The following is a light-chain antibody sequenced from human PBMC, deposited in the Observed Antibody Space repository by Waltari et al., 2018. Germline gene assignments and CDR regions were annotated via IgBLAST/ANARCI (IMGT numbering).Light chain of an antibody. J-gene: IGKJ1*01. CDR3: QQYHISPPT. Sequence: EIVLTQSPGTLSLSPGERATLSCRASQGISSRYVAWYQQKPGQAPRLLIYDASSRATGIPGRCSGSGSGTDFTRTISRLEPEDFAVYYCQQYHISPPTFGQGTKVEIK. V-gene: IGKV3-20*01. CDR1: QGISSRY. CDR2: DAS.